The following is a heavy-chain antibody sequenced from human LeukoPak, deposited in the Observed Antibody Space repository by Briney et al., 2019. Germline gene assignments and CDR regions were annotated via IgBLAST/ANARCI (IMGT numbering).Heavy chain of an antibody. V-gene: IGHV1-8*03. CDR1: GYTFTSYD. CDR3: ARVDYYYYMDV. J-gene: IGHJ6*03. Sequence: ASVKVSCKASGYTFTSYDINWVRQATGQGLEWMGWMNPNSGNTGYAQKFQGRVTITRNTSISTAYMELRSLRSDDTAVYYCARVDYYYYMDVWGKGTTVTVSS. CDR2: MNPNSGNT.